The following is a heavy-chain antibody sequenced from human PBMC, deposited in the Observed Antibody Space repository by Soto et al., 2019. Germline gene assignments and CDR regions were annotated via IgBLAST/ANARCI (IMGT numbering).Heavy chain of an antibody. J-gene: IGHJ5*02. V-gene: IGHV1-3*01. CDR1: GYTITSYA. CDR2: INAGNGNT. CDR3: ARGAYDYDGSRSLNWFDH. D-gene: IGHD3-22*01. Sequence: ASGKVSCEASGYTITSYAMHWVRHSPGQRLECMEWINAGNGNTKYSQNFQGRVTITRDTSASTAYMELSSLRTEDTAVYYCARGAYDYDGSRSLNWFDHWGQGTQVTVSS.